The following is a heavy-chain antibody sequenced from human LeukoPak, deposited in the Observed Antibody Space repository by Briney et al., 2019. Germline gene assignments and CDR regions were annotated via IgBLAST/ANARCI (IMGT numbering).Heavy chain of an antibody. CDR1: GFTFSSYW. V-gene: IGHV3-7*01. J-gene: IGHJ6*02. D-gene: IGHD3-3*01. CDR2: IKQDGSEK. Sequence: GGSLRLSCAASGFTFSSYWVSWVRQAPGKGLEWVANIKQDGSEKYYVDSVKGRFTISRDNAKNSLYLQMNSLRAEDTAVYYCARSSRNDDFWSGYFDYYGMDVWGQGTTVTVSS. CDR3: ARSSRNDDFWSGYFDYYGMDV.